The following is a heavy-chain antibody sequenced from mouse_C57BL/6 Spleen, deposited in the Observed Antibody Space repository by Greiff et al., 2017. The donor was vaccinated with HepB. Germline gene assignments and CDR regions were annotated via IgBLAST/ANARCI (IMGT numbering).Heavy chain of an antibody. Sequence: VQLQQSGAELAKPGASVKLSCKASGYTFTSYWMHWVKQRPGQGLEWIGYINPSSGYTKYNQKFKYKATLTAAKSSSTAYMQLSSLTYEDSAVYYCARTAYYSIYDYFDYWGQGTTLTVSS. CDR3: ARTAYYSIYDYFDY. CDR2: INPSSGYT. V-gene: IGHV1-7*01. D-gene: IGHD2-5*01. CDR1: GYTFTSYW. J-gene: IGHJ2*01.